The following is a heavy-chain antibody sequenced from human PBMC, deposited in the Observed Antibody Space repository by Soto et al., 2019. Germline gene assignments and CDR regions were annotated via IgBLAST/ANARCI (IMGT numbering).Heavy chain of an antibody. J-gene: IGHJ6*02. Sequence: TSEILSLTCTVSGGSISSYYWSWIRQPPGKELEWIGYIYYSGSTNYNPSLKSRVTISVDTSKNQFSMKLSSVTAADTAVYYCARLKEAGLATNDYYYYYGMDVWGQGTTVTVSS. CDR2: IYYSGST. V-gene: IGHV4-59*01. D-gene: IGHD1-1*01. CDR1: GGSISSYY. CDR3: ARLKEAGLATNDYYYYYGMDV.